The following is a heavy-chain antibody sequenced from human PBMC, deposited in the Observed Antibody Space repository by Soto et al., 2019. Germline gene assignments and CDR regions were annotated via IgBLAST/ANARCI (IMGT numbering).Heavy chain of an antibody. V-gene: IGHV3-48*02. Sequence: GGSLRLSCAASGFTFSSYSMTWGRQAPGKGLEWVSYISSSSSTIYYADSVKGRFTISRDNAKNSLYLQMNSLRDEDTAVYYCARGRSSSPSWWSDPWCPGXLVTVFS. CDR3: ARGRSSSPSWWSDP. CDR2: ISSSSSTI. J-gene: IGHJ5*02. D-gene: IGHD6-13*01. CDR1: GFTFSSYS.